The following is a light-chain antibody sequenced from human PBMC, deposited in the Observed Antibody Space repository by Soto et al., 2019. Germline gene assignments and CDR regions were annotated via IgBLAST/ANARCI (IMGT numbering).Light chain of an antibody. CDR1: QSVSSSY. CDR3: QQRSNWPWT. Sequence: EIEMTQSPATLSLAPVEIATLCCRASQSVSSSYLGWYQQKPGQAPRLLIYAAASRATGIPDRFSGSGSGTDFTLTISSLEPEDFAVYYCQQRSNWPWTFGQGTKVDIK. V-gene: IGKV3D-20*02. J-gene: IGKJ1*01. CDR2: AAA.